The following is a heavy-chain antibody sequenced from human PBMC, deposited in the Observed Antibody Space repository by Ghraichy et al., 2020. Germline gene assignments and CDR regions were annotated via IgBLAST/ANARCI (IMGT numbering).Heavy chain of an antibody. D-gene: IGHD6-19*01. J-gene: IGHJ2*01. CDR2: ISAGGGST. Sequence: GDLNISCAASGFSFSTSGMSWVRQSPGKGLEWVSSISAGGGSTYHADSVKGRFTISRDNSKSTLYLQMNSLRAEDTAVYYCAHIAVTGNWYFNLWGRGTLVTVSS. CDR3: AHIAVTGNWYFNL. V-gene: IGHV3-23*01. CDR1: GFSFSTSG.